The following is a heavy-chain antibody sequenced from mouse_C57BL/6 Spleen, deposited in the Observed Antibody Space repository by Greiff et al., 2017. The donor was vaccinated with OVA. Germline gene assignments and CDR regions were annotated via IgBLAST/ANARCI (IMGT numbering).Heavy chain of an antibody. J-gene: IGHJ3*01. V-gene: IGHV1-72*01. Sequence: VQLVESGAELVKPGASVKLSCKASGYTFTSYWMHWVKQRPGRGLEWIGRIDPNSGGTKSNEKFKSKATLTVDKPSSTAYMQLSSLTSEDSAVYYCARLLTGTWAWFAYWGQGTLVTVSA. CDR2: IDPNSGGT. D-gene: IGHD4-1*01. CDR3: ARLLTGTWAWFAY. CDR1: GYTFTSYW.